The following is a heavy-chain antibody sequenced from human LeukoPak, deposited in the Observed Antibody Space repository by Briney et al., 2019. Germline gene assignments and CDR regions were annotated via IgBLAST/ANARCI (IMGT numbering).Heavy chain of an antibody. V-gene: IGHV1-69*05. J-gene: IGHJ6*03. CDR1: GGTFSSYA. CDR2: IIPIFGTA. Sequence: ASVKVSCKASGGTFSSYAISWVRQAPGQGLEWMGGIIPIFGTANYAQKFQGRVTITTDESTSTAYMELSSLRSEDTAVYYCAAERRIFGVVSLYYYYYMDVWGKGTTVTVSS. D-gene: IGHD3-3*01. CDR3: AAERRIFGVVSLYYYYYMDV.